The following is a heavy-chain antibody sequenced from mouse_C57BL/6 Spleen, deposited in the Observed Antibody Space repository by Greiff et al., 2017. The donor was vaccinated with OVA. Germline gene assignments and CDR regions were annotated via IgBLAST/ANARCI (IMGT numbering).Heavy chain of an antibody. D-gene: IGHD5-5*01. CDR2: IYPRSGNT. J-gene: IGHJ2*01. V-gene: IGHV1-81*01. CDR3: ARRDTTYYFDY. Sequence: VQLVESGAELARPGASVKLSCKASGYTFTSYGISWVKQRTGQGLEWIGEIYPRSGNTYYNEKFKGKATLTADKSSSTAYMELRSLTSEDSAVYFCARRDTTYYFDYWGQGTTLTVSS. CDR1: GYTFTSYG.